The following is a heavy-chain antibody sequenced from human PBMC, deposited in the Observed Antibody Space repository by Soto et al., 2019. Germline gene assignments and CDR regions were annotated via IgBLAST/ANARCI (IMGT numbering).Heavy chain of an antibody. J-gene: IGHJ4*02. Sequence: SETLSLTCTVSGGSFGTYYWDWIRQPPGKGLEWIGNIHYSGSTTYNPSLESRVTISLDKSKNQVSLRLTSVNAADTAVYYCARDYYKYYDSSGYYRSPAYWGQGTLVTVSS. CDR2: IHYSGST. V-gene: IGHV4-59*01. CDR3: ARDYYKYYDSSGYYRSPAY. CDR1: GGSFGTYY. D-gene: IGHD3-22*01.